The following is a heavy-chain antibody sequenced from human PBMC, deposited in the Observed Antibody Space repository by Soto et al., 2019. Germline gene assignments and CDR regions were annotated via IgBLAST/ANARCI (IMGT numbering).Heavy chain of an antibody. V-gene: IGHV4-30-4*01. CDR3: ARGWRPSWDYFDY. Sequence: SETLSLTCTVSGGSISSGDYYWSWIRQPPGKGLEWIGYIYYSGSTYYNPSLKSRVTISVDTSKNQFSLKLSSVTAADTAVYYCARGWRPSWDYFDYWGQGTLVTVSS. J-gene: IGHJ4*02. CDR1: GGSISSGDYY. CDR2: IYYSGST.